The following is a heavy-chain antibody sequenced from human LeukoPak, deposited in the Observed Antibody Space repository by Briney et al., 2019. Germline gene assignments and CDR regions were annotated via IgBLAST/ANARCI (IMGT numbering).Heavy chain of an antibody. CDR3: ARQNDFRLDY. J-gene: IGHJ4*02. CDR2: IYPGDSDT. V-gene: IGHV5-51*01. CDR1: GYTFSSYL. D-gene: IGHD3-3*01. Sequence: PGGSLRLSCKGSGYTFSSYLIGWVRQMPGKGLEWMGIIYPGDSDTRYSPSLQGQVTISVDTSIGTACLQWSSLKASDTAIYYCARQNDFRLDYWGQGTLVTVSS.